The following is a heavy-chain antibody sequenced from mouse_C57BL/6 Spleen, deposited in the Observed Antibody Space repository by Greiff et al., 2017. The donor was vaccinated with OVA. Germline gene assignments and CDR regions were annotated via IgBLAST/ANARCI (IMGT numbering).Heavy chain of an antibody. CDR2: IDPETGGT. D-gene: IGHD1-1*01. J-gene: IGHJ3*01. CDR3: TRGSRSWFAY. CDR1: GYTFTDYE. Sequence: VKLQESGAELVRPGASVTLSCKASGYTFTDYEMHWVKQTPVHGLEWIGAIDPETGGTAYNQKFKGKAILTADKSSSTAYMELRSLTSEDSAVYYCTRGSRSWFAYWGQGTLVTVSA. V-gene: IGHV1-15*01.